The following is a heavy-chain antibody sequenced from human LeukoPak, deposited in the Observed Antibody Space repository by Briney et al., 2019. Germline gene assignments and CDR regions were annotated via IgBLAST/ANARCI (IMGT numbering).Heavy chain of an antibody. D-gene: IGHD5-18*01. Sequence: PGGSLRLSCAASGFIFSSSLMHWVRHAPGKGLVWVSRINSDGSRIDYADSVKGRFTITRDNAKNTLYLQMNSLRAEDTAPYYCARDPPRYGIDYWGQGTLVTVSS. CDR3: ARDPPRYGIDY. V-gene: IGHV3-74*01. J-gene: IGHJ4*02. CDR2: INSDGSRI. CDR1: GFIFSSSL.